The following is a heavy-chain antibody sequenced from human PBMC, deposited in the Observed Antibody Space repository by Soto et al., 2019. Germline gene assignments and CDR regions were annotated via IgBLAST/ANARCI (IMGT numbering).Heavy chain of an antibody. CDR1: GYTFTRYA. CDR3: ARVLKFDASGYLRSESFDY. J-gene: IGHJ4*02. D-gene: IGHD3-22*01. Sequence: ASVKVSCKASGYTFTRYAIHWVRQAPGQGLEWLGWINAGTGIATYSQRFQGRVTITSDTSATTSYMELSSLTSEDTAMYFCARVLKFDASGYLRSESFDYWGQGTLVTVSS. V-gene: IGHV1-3*01. CDR2: INAGTGIA.